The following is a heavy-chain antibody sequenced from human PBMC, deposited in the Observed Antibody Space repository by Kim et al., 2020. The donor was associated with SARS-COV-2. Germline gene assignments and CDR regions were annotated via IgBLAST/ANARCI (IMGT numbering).Heavy chain of an antibody. CDR3: AKDSSDIVATN. J-gene: IGHJ4*02. D-gene: IGHD5-12*01. CDR2: T. V-gene: IGHV3-23*01. Sequence: TYYADSVKGRFTISRDNSKNTLYLQMNSLRAEDTAVYYCAKDSSDIVATNWGQGTLVTVSS.